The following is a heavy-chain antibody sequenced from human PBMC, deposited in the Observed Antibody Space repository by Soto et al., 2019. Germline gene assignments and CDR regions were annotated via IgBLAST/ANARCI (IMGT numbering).Heavy chain of an antibody. D-gene: IGHD1-20*01. V-gene: IGHV4-59*01. CDR2: IYYSGST. CDR1: GGSIGSYY. CDR3: ATSQKGYNWNYFDH. Sequence: SETLSLTCTVSGGSIGSYYWSWIRQPPGKGLEWIGYIYYSGSTNYNPSLKSRVTISVDTSKNQFSLKLSSVTAADTAVYYCATSQKGYNWNYFDHWGQGALVTVSS. J-gene: IGHJ4*02.